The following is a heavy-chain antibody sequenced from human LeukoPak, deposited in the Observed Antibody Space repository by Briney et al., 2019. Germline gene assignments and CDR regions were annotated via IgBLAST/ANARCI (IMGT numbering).Heavy chain of an antibody. J-gene: IGHJ4*02. CDR1: GFTFSSYW. V-gene: IGHV3-74*01. D-gene: IGHD4-17*01. CDR3: ARGRDYGDSGDY. Sequence: QPGGSLRLSCAASGFTFSSYWMHWVRQAPGKGLVWVSRINSDGSSTSYADSVKGRFTVSRDNAKNTLYLQMNSLRAEDTAVYYCARGRDYGDSGDYWGQGTLVTVSS. CDR2: INSDGSST.